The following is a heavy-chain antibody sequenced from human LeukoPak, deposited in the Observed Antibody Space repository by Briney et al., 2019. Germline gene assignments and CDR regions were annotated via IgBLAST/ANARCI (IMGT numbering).Heavy chain of an antibody. CDR3: ARGLYCSSTSCPYYYYGMDV. CDR1: GYTFTGYY. D-gene: IGHD2-2*01. Sequence: ASVKVSCKASGYTFTGYYMHWVRQARGQGLEWMGWIHPNSGGTNYAQKFQGRVTMTRDTSISTAYMELSRLRSDDTAVYYCARGLYCSSTSCPYYYYGMDVWGQGTTVTVSS. J-gene: IGHJ6*02. CDR2: IHPNSGGT. V-gene: IGHV1-2*02.